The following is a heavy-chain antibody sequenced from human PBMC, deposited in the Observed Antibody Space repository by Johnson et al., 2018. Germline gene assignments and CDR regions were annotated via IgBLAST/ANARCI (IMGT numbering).Heavy chain of an antibody. CDR3: ARVATPTLPSNYYYMDV. V-gene: IGHV1-69*04. Sequence: QVQLVQSGAEVKKPGSSVKVSCKASGGTFSSYTISWVRQAPGQGLEWMGRIIPILGIANYAQKVPGRVTITADKSPSTAYMERSSLGSEDTAVYYSARVATPTLPSNYYYMDVWGKGTTVTVSS. D-gene: IGHD5-12*01. J-gene: IGHJ6*03. CDR1: GGTFSSYT. CDR2: IIPILGIA.